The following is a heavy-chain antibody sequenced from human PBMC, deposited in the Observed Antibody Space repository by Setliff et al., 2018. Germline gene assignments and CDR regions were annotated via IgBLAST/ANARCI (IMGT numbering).Heavy chain of an antibody. CDR3: ARHSGYDWGDYYYYYGMDV. J-gene: IGHJ6*02. D-gene: IGHD5-12*01. Sequence: SETLSLTCTVSGGSISSYYWSWIRQPPGKGLDWIGYIYYSGSTYYNPSLKSRVTISVVTSKNQFSLKLSSVTAADTAVYYCARHSGYDWGDYYYYYGMDVWGQGTTVTVSS. CDR1: GGSISSYY. V-gene: IGHV4-59*01. CDR2: IYYSGST.